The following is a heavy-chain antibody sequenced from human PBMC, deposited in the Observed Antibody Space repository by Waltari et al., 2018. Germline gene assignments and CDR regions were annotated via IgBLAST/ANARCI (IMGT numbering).Heavy chain of an antibody. J-gene: IGHJ4*02. D-gene: IGHD1-1*01. Sequence: QVQLVQSGAEVKKPGASVKVSCKASGYTFTSYAMHWVRQAPGQRLEWMGWINAGNGNTKYSQKFQGRVTITRDTSASTAYMELSSLRSEDTAVYYCARSPPTGTTLGYWGQGTLVTVSS. V-gene: IGHV1-3*01. CDR2: INAGNGNT. CDR1: GYTFTSYA. CDR3: ARSPPTGTTLGY.